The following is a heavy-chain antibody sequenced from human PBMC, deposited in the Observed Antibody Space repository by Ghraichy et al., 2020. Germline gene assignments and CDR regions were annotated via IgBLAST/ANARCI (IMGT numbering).Heavy chain of an antibody. J-gene: IGHJ5*02. Sequence: LSLTCAASGFTFSDYWMSWVRQAPGKGLEWVAYIKEDGSEKHYVDSVKGRFTISRDNAKNSLYVQMNSLRTEDTAVYYCARGLWAGHCTSASCHPNWFDPWGQGTLVTVSS. CDR2: IKEDGSEK. CDR3: ARGLWAGHCTSASCHPNWFDP. CDR1: GFTFSDYW. V-gene: IGHV3-7*01. D-gene: IGHD2-2*01.